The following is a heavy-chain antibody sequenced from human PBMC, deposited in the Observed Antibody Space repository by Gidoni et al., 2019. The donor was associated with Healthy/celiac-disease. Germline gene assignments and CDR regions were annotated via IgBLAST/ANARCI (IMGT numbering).Heavy chain of an antibody. V-gene: IGHV3-23*01. J-gene: IGHJ4*02. CDR2: ISGSGGST. CDR3: AKPENDCSGGSCYSFDY. Sequence: EVQLLESGGGLVQPGGSLRLSCAAAGCTFSSYAMSWGRQAPGKGLDLVSAISGSGGSTYYADSVKGRFTISRDNSKNTLYLQMNSLRAEDTAVYYCAKPENDCSGGSCYSFDYWGQGTLVTVSS. D-gene: IGHD2-15*01. CDR1: GCTFSSYA.